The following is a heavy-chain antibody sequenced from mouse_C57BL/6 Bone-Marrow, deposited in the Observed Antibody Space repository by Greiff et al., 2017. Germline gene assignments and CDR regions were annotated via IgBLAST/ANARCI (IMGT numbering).Heavy chain of an antibody. J-gene: IGHJ3*01. D-gene: IGHD2-3*01. Sequence: VQLQQSGAELARPGASVKLSCKASGYTFTSYGISWVKQRTGQGLEWIGEIYPRSGNTYYNEKFKGKATLTADKSSRTAYMELRCLTSEDSAVYVGARGGGWLLLFAYWDRGDLVTGSA. CDR3: ARGGGWLLLFAY. CDR2: IYPRSGNT. CDR1: GYTFTSYG. V-gene: IGHV1-81*01.